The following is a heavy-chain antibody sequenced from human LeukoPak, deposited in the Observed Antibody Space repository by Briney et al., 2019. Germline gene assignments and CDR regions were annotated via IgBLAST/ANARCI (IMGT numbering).Heavy chain of an antibody. D-gene: IGHD3-10*01. CDR1: GFTFSGNG. J-gene: IGHJ4*02. CDR2: INSDGSST. V-gene: IGHV3-74*01. Sequence: GGPLSFSCAASGFTFSGNGRTGFGKAPGKGLVWVSRINSDGSSTSYADSVKGRFTISRDNAKNTLYLQMNSLRAEDTAVYYCAGFGDPFDYWGQGTLVTVSS. CDR3: AGFGDPFDY.